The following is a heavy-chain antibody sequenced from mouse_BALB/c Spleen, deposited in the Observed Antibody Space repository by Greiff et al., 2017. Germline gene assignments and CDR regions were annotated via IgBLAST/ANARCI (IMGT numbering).Heavy chain of an antibody. CDR1: GYTFTDYW. D-gene: IGHD2-10*02. CDR3: ARSSYGKYEGGAMDY. CDR2: IDTSDSYT. V-gene: IGHV1-69*01. J-gene: IGHJ4*01. Sequence: QVQLQQPGAELVMPGASVKMSCKASGYTFTDYWMHWVKQRPGQGLEWIGAIDTSDSYTSYNQKFKGKATLTVDESSSTAYMQLSSLTSEDSAVYYCARSSYGKYEGGAMDYWGQGTSVTVSS.